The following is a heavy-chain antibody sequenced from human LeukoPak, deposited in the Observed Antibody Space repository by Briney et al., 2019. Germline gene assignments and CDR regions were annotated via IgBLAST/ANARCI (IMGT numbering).Heavy chain of an antibody. CDR1: GGSISSGGYS. J-gene: IGHJ5*02. CDR3: ASNPDRDGNKWLHWFDP. V-gene: IGHV4-30-2*01. Sequence: PSETLSLTCGVSGGSISSGGYSWSWIRQAPGKGLEWIGCIYHSGSTYYNPSLKSRVTISVDRSKNQFSLKLSSVTAADTAIYYCASNPDRDGNKWLHWFDPWGQGTLVTVSS. CDR2: IYHSGST. D-gene: IGHD5-24*01.